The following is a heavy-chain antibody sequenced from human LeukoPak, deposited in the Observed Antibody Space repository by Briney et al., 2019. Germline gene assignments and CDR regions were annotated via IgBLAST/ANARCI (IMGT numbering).Heavy chain of an antibody. J-gene: IGHJ3*02. CDR2: ISSSSSYI. CDR1: GFTFSSYS. CDR3: ARVDSSSEAFDI. V-gene: IGHV3-21*01. D-gene: IGHD6-6*01. Sequence: GGSLRLSCAASGFTFSSYSMNWVRQAPGKGLEWVSSISSSSSYIYYADSVKGRFTISRDNAKNSLYLQMNSLRAEDTAVYYCARVDSSSEAFDIWGQGTMVTVSS.